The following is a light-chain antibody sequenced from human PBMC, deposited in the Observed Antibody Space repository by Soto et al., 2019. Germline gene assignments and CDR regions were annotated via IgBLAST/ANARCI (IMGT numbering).Light chain of an antibody. CDR1: SGSVSTSYY. Sequence: QAVVTQEPSFSVSPGGTVTLTCGLSSGSVSTSYYPSWYQQTPGQAPRTLIYSTNTRSSGVPDRFFGSIFGNKAALTITGAQADYESDYYCVLYMGGGIWVFGGGTKVTVL. CDR3: VLYMGGGIWV. J-gene: IGLJ3*02. V-gene: IGLV8-61*01. CDR2: STN.